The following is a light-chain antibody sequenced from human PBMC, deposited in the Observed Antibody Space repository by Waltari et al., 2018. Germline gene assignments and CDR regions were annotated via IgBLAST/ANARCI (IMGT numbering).Light chain of an antibody. J-gene: IGKJ4*01. CDR1: QSISVS. CDR3: QQSYIMPLT. V-gene: IGKV1-39*01. Sequence: DIQMTQSPSSLSASVGDRVTITCRASQSISVSLNWYQQKPGKAPSLLIFAASSLQSGAPPRFSGSGSGTDFTLTISNLQPEDYATYYCQQSYIMPLTFGGGTKVEIK. CDR2: AAS.